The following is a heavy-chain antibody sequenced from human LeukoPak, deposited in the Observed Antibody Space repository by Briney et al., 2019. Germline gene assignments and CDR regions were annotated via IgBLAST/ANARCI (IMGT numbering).Heavy chain of an antibody. CDR2: IKQDGSEK. Sequence: SGGSLRLSCAASGFSFSTYWMNRVRQAPGKGLEWVANIKQDGSEKYYVDSVKGRFTISRHNAKNSLYLQMNSLRAEDTAVYYCAKEGAYPIITYDSWGQGTLVTVSS. J-gene: IGHJ5*01. CDR1: GFSFSTYW. V-gene: IGHV3-7*01. D-gene: IGHD3-10*01. CDR3: AKEGAYPIITYDS.